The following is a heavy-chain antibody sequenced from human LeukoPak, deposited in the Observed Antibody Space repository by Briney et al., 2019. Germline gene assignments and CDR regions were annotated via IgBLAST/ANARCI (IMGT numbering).Heavy chain of an antibody. V-gene: IGHV3-74*01. CDR3: AKGSRDGYNTFQH. CDR1: GFTFSSYW. D-gene: IGHD5-24*01. Sequence: GGSLRLSCAASGFTFSSYWIHWVRQVPGKGLLWVSRVNSDGSSTSYADSVKGRFTISRDNAKNTLYLQMNSLRAEDTAVYYCAKGSRDGYNTFQHWGQGRLVTVSS. CDR2: VNSDGSST. J-gene: IGHJ1*01.